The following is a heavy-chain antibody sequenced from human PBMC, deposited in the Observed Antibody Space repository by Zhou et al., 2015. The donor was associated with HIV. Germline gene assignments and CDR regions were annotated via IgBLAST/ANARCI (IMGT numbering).Heavy chain of an antibody. CDR3: ARSPGPLELSAARAEYYYYYYMDV. Sequence: QVQLVQSGAEVKKPGSSVKVSCKASGGTFSSYAISWVRQAPGQGLEWMGGIIPIFGTANYAQKFQGRVTITADESTSTAYMELSSLRSEDTAVYYCARSPGPLELSAARAEYYYYYYMDVWGKGTTVTVSS. CDR1: GGTFSSYA. J-gene: IGHJ6*03. CDR2: IIPIFGTA. V-gene: IGHV1-69*01. D-gene: IGHD1-7*01.